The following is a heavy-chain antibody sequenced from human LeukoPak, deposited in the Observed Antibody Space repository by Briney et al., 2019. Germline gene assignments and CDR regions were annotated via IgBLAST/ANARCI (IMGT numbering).Heavy chain of an antibody. Sequence: GGSLRLSCAVSGFIFSSYSMNWVRQASGKGLEWVSSISTSSIYIYYADSVKGRFTISRDNAKNSLYLQMNSLRAEDTAVYYCARGQDTVVTSRDAFDIWGQGTMVTVSS. CDR1: GFIFSSYS. D-gene: IGHD4-23*01. CDR2: ISTSSIYI. CDR3: ARGQDTVVTSRDAFDI. J-gene: IGHJ3*02. V-gene: IGHV3-21*01.